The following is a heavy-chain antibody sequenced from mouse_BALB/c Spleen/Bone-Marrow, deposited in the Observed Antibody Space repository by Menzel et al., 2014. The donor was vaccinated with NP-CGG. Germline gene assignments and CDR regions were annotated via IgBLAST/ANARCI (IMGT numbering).Heavy chain of an antibody. J-gene: IGHJ1*01. CDR2: INPDSSTI. CDR1: GFDFSRYW. Sequence: VQLQQSGGGLVQPGGSLKLSCAASGFDFSRYWMSWVRQAPGKGLEWIGEINPDSSTINYTPSLKDKFVISRDNAKNTLFLQMRKVRSEDTALYYCARLWDWYFDVWGAGTTVTVSS. V-gene: IGHV4-1*02. CDR3: ARLWDWYFDV. D-gene: IGHD4-1*01.